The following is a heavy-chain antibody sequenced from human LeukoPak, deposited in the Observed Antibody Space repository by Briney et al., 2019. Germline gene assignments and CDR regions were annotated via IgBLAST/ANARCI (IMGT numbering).Heavy chain of an antibody. CDR1: GFTFSSYA. J-gene: IGHJ3*02. CDR3: ASLYGDYVLGQI. D-gene: IGHD4-17*01. Sequence: QPGGSLRLSCAASGFTFSSYAMHWVRQAPGKGLEYVSAISSNGGSTYYANSVKGRFTISRDNSKNTLYLQMGSLRAEDMAVYYCASLYGDYVLGQIWGQGTMVTVSS. CDR2: ISSNGGST. V-gene: IGHV3-64*01.